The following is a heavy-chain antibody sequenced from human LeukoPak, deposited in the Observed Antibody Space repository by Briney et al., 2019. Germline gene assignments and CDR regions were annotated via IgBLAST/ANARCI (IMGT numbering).Heavy chain of an antibody. CDR3: AREDCSTTSCKDY. D-gene: IGHD2-2*01. CDR1: GVSMNSHY. Sequence: SETQSLTCSVSGVSMNSHYLNWIRQPPGKGLEWIGFISGSGSTNYNPSLKSRVTISLDTSTNQFSLKLSSVTAADTAVYYCAREDCSTTSCKDYWGQGTLVTVSS. J-gene: IGHJ4*02. V-gene: IGHV4-59*11. CDR2: ISGSGST.